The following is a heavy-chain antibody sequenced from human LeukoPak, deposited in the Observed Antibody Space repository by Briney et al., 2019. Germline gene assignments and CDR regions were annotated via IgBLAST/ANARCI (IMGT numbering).Heavy chain of an antibody. D-gene: IGHD6-13*01. Sequence: ASVKVSCKASGYTFTSYGISWVRQAPGQGLEWMGWISAYNGNTNYAQKLQGRVTMTTDTSTSTAYMELRSLRSDDTAVYYCEREHTAGYSNLPDAFDSWGQGTMVTVSS. J-gene: IGHJ3*02. CDR1: GYTFTSYG. CDR3: EREHTAGYSNLPDAFDS. V-gene: IGHV1-18*01. CDR2: ISAYNGNT.